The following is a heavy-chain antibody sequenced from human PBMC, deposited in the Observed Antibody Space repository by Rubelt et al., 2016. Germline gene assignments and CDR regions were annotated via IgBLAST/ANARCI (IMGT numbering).Heavy chain of an antibody. CDR1: GFAFRNYW. Sequence: EVRLLESGGGLVQPGGSLRLSCSASGFAFRNYWMHWVRQAPGTGLVWVSRINSDGSRTDYADSVKGVFTISGDKNRNTLYLQMNSLRVEDTAVYYCARDSHDYSNHPDYWGQGTLVTVSS. D-gene: IGHD4-11*01. CDR2: INSDGSRT. J-gene: IGHJ4*02. V-gene: IGHV3-74*01. CDR3: ARDSHDYSNHPDY.